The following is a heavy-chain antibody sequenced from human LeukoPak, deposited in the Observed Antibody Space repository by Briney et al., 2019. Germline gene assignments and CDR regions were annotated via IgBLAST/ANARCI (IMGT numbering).Heavy chain of an antibody. D-gene: IGHD1-7*01. J-gene: IGHJ3*02. Sequence: PGGSLRLSCGASGFTFSSYSMNWVRQAPGKGLEWVSYISSSSSTIYYADSVKGRFTISRDNAKNSLYLQMNSLRAEDTAVYYCARDLGRELRDAFDIWGQGTMVTVSS. CDR3: ARDLGRELRDAFDI. CDR1: GFTFSSYS. CDR2: ISSSSSTI. V-gene: IGHV3-48*01.